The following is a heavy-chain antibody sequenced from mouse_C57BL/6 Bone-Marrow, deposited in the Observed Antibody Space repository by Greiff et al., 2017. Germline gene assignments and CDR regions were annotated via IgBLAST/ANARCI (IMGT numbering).Heavy chain of an antibody. CDR1: GYTFTSYW. J-gene: IGHJ4*01. CDR2: IYPSDSET. D-gene: IGHD1-1*01. V-gene: IGHV1-61*01. Sequence: QVQLQQPGAELVRPGSSVKLSCKASGYTFTSYWMDWVKQRPGQGLEWIGNIYPSDSETHYNQKFKDKATLTVDKSSSTAYMQLSSLKSEDSAVYYCAIITTVVAHYYAMDDWGQGTSVTVSS. CDR3: AIITTVVAHYYAMDD.